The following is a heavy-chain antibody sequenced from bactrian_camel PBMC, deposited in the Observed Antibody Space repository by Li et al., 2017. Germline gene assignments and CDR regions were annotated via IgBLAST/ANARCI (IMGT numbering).Heavy chain of an antibody. V-gene: IGHV3S55*01. J-gene: IGHJ7*01. CDR1: GDTIGRYC. Sequence: HAQLVESGGGSVQVGGSLRLSCVASGDTIGRYCMGWFRQIPDREREGVASIDSDTTTRYAPAVNGRFTISADGDRHTVYLQMNNLKPEDTAMYYCAAVESGLIETTYCGGRGVGPHYGMDYWGKGTQVTVS. CDR2: IDSDTTT. D-gene: IGHD2*01.